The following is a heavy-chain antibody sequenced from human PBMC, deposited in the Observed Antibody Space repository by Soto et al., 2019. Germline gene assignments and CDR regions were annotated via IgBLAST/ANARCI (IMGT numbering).Heavy chain of an antibody. CDR2: IYATGTT. CDR3: VRDGTKTLRDWFDP. D-gene: IGHD1-1*01. CDR1: GASISGFY. J-gene: IGHJ5*02. V-gene: IGHV4-4*07. Sequence: SETLSLTCTVSGASISGFYWCWIRKSAGKGLEWIGRIYATGTTDYNPSLKSRVMMSVDTSKKQFSLKLRSVTAADTAVYYCVRDGTKTLRDWFDPWGQGISVTVSS.